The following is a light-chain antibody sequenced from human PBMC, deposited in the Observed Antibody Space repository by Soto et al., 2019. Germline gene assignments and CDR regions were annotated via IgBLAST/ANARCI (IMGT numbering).Light chain of an antibody. CDR3: CSYAGSNDV. CDR2: EVS. CDR1: SSDVGNYNL. J-gene: IGLJ1*01. Sequence: QPASVSGSPGQSITISCTGTSSDVGNYNLVSWYQHHPGKAPKLMIYEVSKRPSGVSNRFSGSKSGDTASLTISGLQAEDEADYYCCSYAGSNDVFGTGTKVTVL. V-gene: IGLV2-23*02.